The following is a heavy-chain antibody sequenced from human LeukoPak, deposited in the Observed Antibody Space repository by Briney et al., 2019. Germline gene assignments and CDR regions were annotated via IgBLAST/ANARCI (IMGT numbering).Heavy chain of an antibody. D-gene: IGHD5-18*01. CDR2: ISAYNGNT. CDR3: AREERNYSGYSPGGDY. Sequence: ASVKVSCKASGYTSTSYGISWVRQAPGQGLEWMGWISAYNGNTNYAQKLQGRVTMTTDTSTSTAYMELRSLRSDDTAVYYCAREERNYSGYSPGGDYWGQGTLVTVSS. CDR1: GYTSTSYG. J-gene: IGHJ4*02. V-gene: IGHV1-18*01.